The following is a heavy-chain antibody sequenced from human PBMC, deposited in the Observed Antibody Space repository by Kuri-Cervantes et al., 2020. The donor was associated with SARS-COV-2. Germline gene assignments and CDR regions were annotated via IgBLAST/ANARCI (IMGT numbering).Heavy chain of an antibody. CDR3: ARGGSSSDHYYYGMDV. J-gene: IGHJ6*02. V-gene: IGHV4-34*01. CDR1: GGSFSGYY. CDR2: INHSGST. Sequence: GSLRLSCAVYGGSFSGYYWGWIRQPPGKGLEWIGEINHSGSTNYNPSLKRRVTISVDTSKNQFSLKLSSVTAADTAVYYCARGGSSSDHYYYGMDVWGQGTTVTVSS. D-gene: IGHD6-6*01.